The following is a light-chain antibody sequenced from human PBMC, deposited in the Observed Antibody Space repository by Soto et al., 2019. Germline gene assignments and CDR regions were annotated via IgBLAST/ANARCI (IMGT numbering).Light chain of an antibody. Sequence: QSALTQPASVSGSPGQSITISCTGTSRDVGSYNYVAWYQPFPGKTPNLMIYEVRNRPSGVSSRFSGSKSGNTASLTISGLQAEDEADYYCISYTGSDTSYVFGTGTKVTVL. CDR3: ISYTGSDTSYV. CDR2: EVR. J-gene: IGLJ1*01. CDR1: SRDVGSYNY. V-gene: IGLV2-14*01.